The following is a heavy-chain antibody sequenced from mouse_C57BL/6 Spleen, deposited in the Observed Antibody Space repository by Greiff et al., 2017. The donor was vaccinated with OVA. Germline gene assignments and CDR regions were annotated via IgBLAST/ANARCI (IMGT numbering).Heavy chain of an antibody. CDR1: GFSFNTYA. J-gene: IGHJ3*01. CDR3: VSDYYGSSPSY. V-gene: IGHV10-1*01. D-gene: IGHD1-1*01. CDR2: IRSKSNNYAT. Sequence: EVQVVESGGGLVQPKGSLKLSCAASGFSFNTYAMNWVRQAPGKGLEWVARIRSKSNNYATYYADSVKDRFTISRDDSESMLYLQMNNLKTEDTAMYYCVSDYYGSSPSYWGQGTLVTVSA.